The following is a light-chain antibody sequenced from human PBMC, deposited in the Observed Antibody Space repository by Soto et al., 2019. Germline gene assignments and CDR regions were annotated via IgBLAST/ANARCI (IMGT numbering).Light chain of an antibody. J-gene: IGKJ5*01. CDR1: QSIGSN. CDR2: SAS. V-gene: IGKV3D-15*01. CDR3: QQYNNWPFS. Sequence: EIVMTQSPATLAVSPGERATLSCRAGQSIGSNLAWYQQKPGQAPRLLIYSASNRATGIPARFSGTGSETDFTLTISGLQSEDSAVYFCQQYNNWPFSFGQGTRLEIK.